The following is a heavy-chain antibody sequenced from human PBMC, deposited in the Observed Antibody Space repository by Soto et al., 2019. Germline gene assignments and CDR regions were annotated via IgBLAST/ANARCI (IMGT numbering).Heavy chain of an antibody. D-gene: IGHD3-22*01. CDR2: ISSSSSYI. V-gene: IGHV3-21*01. CDR3: ATEPGPYYYDSSGYYEHY. CDR1: GFTFSSYS. Sequence: GGSLRLSCAASGFTFSSYSMNWVRQAPGKGLEWVSSISSSSSYIYYADSVKGRFTISRDNAKNSLYLQMNSLRAEDTAVYYCATEPGPYYYDSSGYYEHYWGQGTLVTVSS. J-gene: IGHJ4*02.